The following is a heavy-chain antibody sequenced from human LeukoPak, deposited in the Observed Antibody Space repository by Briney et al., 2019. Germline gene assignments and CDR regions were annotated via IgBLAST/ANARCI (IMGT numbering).Heavy chain of an antibody. CDR1: GFTFSSYG. D-gene: IGHD1-26*01. CDR3: ARDGRIRQSGDAFDI. V-gene: IGHV3-33*01. CDR2: IWYDGSNK. Sequence: GGSLRLSSAASGFTFSSYGMHWVRQAPGKGLEWVAVIWYDGSNKYYADSVKGRFTISRDNSKNTLYLQMNSLRAEDTAVYYCARDGRIRQSGDAFDIWGQGTMVTVSS. J-gene: IGHJ3*02.